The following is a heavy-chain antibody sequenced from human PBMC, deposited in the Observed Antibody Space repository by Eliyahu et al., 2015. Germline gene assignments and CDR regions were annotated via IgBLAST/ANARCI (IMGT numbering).Heavy chain of an antibody. CDR1: DXXVSXYA. V-gene: IGHV3-23*01. Sequence: EVXLLESGGGLVQPGXSLRLSXAASDXXVSXYAMSWVRQAXGKGLEWVSTISGIAASTYYADSVQGRFIISRDSTKNMLYLQMTSLRADDTAIYYCAKLLDCWGRGTLVTVSS. J-gene: IGHJ4*02. CDR2: ISGIAAST. CDR3: AKLLDC.